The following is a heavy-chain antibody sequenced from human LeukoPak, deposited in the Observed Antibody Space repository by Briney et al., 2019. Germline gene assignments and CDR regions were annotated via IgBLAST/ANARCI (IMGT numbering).Heavy chain of an antibody. CDR2: ISYDGSKK. CDR3: ARADFSLGDFLHY. Sequence: GGSLRLSCAVSGFTFSGYAIHWCRKAPGKGLEWVGVISYDGSKKYYADSVKGRFTISRDNSTNTLYLQMNTLRPEAAAVYYCARADFSLGDFLHYWGQGTLVTVSS. D-gene: IGHD2-21*02. J-gene: IGHJ4*02. V-gene: IGHV3-30-3*01. CDR1: GFTFSGYA.